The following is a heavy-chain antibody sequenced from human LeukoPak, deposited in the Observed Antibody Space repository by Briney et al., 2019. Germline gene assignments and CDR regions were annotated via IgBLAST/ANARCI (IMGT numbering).Heavy chain of an antibody. CDR1: DGSLSNHF. J-gene: IGHJ5*02. Sequence: SETLSLTCAVQDGSLSNHFWTWIRQPPGKGLEWIGEINHRGRTNYNPSLKSRVTISLDTSKNHFSLQLNSVTAADTAVYYCARGNTASRCRTWGQGTQVTVSS. D-gene: IGHD2-21*02. CDR3: ARGNTASRCRT. V-gene: IGHV4-34*01. CDR2: INHRGRT.